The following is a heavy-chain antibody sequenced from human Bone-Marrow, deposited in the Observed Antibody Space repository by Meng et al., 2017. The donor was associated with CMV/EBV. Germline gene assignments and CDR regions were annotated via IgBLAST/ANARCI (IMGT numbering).Heavy chain of an antibody. CDR2: IEYDGSHDGSSK. CDR1: GFTFSSYG. Sequence: GESLKISCAASGFTFSSYGMHWVRQAPGKGLEWVTFIEYDGSHDGSSKHYANSVKGRFTISRDNSKNMLYLQMNSLRTEDTAVYYCAKDGGYYSGYFDYWGPGTPVPVSS. D-gene: IGHD3-22*01. V-gene: IGHV3-30*02. CDR3: AKDGGYYSGYFDY. J-gene: IGHJ4*02.